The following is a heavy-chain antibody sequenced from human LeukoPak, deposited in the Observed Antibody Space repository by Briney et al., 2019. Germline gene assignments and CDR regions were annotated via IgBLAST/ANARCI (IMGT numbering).Heavy chain of an antibody. CDR3: ARTGTILEGGPPYH. CDR2: IYYSGST. Sequence: SETLSLTCTVSGGSISSSSYYWGWIRQPPGKGLEWIGSIYYSGSTYYNPSLKSRVTISVDTSKNQFSLKLSSVTAADTAVYYCARTGTILEGGPPYHWGQGTLVTVSS. D-gene: IGHD3-3*01. V-gene: IGHV4-39*01. CDR1: GGSISSSSYY. J-gene: IGHJ5*02.